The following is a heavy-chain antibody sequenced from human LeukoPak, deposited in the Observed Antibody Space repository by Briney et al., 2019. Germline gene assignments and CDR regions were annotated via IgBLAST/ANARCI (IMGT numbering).Heavy chain of an antibody. Sequence: SETLSLTCTVSGDSISSYVWNWIRQPPGKGLEWIAYISYSGSTNYNPSLKSRVTISVDTSKNQFSLRLSSVTAADTAVYYCAREGGPYRPLDHSGQGTLVTVSS. CDR2: ISYSGST. V-gene: IGHV4-59*01. CDR3: AREGGPYRPLDH. CDR1: GDSISSYV. J-gene: IGHJ4*02.